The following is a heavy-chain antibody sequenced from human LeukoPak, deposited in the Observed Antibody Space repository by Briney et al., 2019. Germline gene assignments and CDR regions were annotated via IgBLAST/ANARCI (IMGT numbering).Heavy chain of an antibody. CDR3: VRDGEGAAISVNYWFDP. J-gene: IGHJ5*02. CDR2: MNPNNGNT. D-gene: IGHD2-2*02. V-gene: IGHV1-8*01. Sequence: ASVEVSCKASGFTFTSYDINWVRQAGGQGLEWMGWMNPNNGNTGYAQKFQGRVTMTRDTSISTAYMELRGLRSEDTAVYYCVRDGEGAAISVNYWFDPWGQGTLVTVSS. CDR1: GFTFTSYD.